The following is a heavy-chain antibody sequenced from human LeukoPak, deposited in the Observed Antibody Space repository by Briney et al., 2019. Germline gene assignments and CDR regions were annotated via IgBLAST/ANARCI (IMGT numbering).Heavy chain of an antibody. V-gene: IGHV5-51*01. Sequence: GESLKISCKGSGDSFSNYWIGWVRQLPGKGLEWMGIFYPADSDTRYSPSFQGQVTISVDKSITTAYLQWSSLKASDSAMYYCARDGQENSFDYWGQGTVVTVSS. CDR1: GDSFSNYW. CDR3: ARDGQENSFDY. CDR2: FYPADSDT. J-gene: IGHJ4*02.